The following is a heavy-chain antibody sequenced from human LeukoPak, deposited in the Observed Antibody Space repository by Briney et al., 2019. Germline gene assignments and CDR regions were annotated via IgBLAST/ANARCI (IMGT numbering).Heavy chain of an antibody. D-gene: IGHD3-3*01. J-gene: IGHJ4*02. CDR2: IYYTGST. CDR1: GGSISSYY. V-gene: IGHV4-59*08. Sequence: PSETLSLTCTVSGGSISSYYWSWIRQPPGKRLEWIGYIYYTGSTNYNPSLESRVTISVDTSKNQFSLKLSSVTAADTAVYYCARRGEDFWCKGFDYWGQGTLVTVSS. CDR3: ARRGEDFWCKGFDY.